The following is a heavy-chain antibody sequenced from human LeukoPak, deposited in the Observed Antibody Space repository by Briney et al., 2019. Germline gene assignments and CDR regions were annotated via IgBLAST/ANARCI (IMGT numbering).Heavy chain of an antibody. CDR1: GFTFNNYA. CDR2: ISGSGGST. D-gene: IGHD6-19*01. CDR3: AKDARPSGSSGWYSSDY. V-gene: IGHV3-23*01. Sequence: GGSLRLSCAASGFTFNNYAMSWVRQAPGKGLEWVSAISGSGGSTYYADSVKGRFTISRGNSKNTLYLQMNSLRAEDTAVYYCAKDARPSGSSGWYSSDYWGQGTLVTVSS. J-gene: IGHJ4*02.